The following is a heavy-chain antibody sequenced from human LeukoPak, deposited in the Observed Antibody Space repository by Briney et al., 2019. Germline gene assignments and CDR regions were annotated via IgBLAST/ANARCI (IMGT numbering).Heavy chain of an antibody. D-gene: IGHD3-3*01. CDR2: MNPNSGNT. Sequence: ASVKVSCKASGYTFTSYDINWVRQATGQGLEWMGWMNPNSGNTGYAQKFQGRVTMTRTTSISTAYMELSSLRSEDTAVYYCARAGMYYDFWSGYRQSSFDYWGQGTLVTVSS. V-gene: IGHV1-8*01. J-gene: IGHJ4*02. CDR3: ARAGMYYDFWSGYRQSSFDY. CDR1: GYTFTSYD.